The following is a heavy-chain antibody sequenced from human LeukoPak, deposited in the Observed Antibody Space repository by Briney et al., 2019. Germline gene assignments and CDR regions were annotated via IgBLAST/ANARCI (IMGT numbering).Heavy chain of an antibody. CDR2: ISGGGGGT. J-gene: IGHJ4*02. D-gene: IGHD2-2*01. V-gene: IGHV3-23*01. Sequence: GGSLRLSCAASGLTFSSYGMSWVRQAPGKGLEWVSTISGGGGGTFYADSVKGRFTISRDNSKNTLYLQMNSLRVEDTAVYYCANRASHCFDYWGQGTLVPVSS. CDR3: ANRASHCFDY. CDR1: GLTFSSYG.